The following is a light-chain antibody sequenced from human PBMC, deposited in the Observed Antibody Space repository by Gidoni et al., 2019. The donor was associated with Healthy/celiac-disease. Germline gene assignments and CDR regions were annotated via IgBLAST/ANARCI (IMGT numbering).Light chain of an antibody. V-gene: IGLV6-57*04. CDR3: QSYDSSFWV. J-gene: IGLJ3*02. CDR2: EDN. Sequence: NFMLTQPHSVSESPGKTVTISCTRSSGSIASNYVQWYQQRPGSAPTTVFYEDNQSPSGVPDRFSGPIDSSSNSASLTLSGLKTEDEADYYCQSYDSSFWVFGGGTKLTVL. CDR1: SGSIASNY.